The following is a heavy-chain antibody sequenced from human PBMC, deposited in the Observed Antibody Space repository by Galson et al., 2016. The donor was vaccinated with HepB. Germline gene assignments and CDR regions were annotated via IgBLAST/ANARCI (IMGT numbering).Heavy chain of an antibody. V-gene: IGHV1-18*04. CDR1: GYMFISYG. CDR3: ARGVGGVGDYSEGYYYHYYMDV. J-gene: IGHJ6*03. CDR2: ISTFNGKT. Sequence: SVKVSCKASGYMFISYGISWVRQAPGQGLEWMGWISTFNGKTDFARKFQGRVTMITDTSTNTALMDLRSLRSDDTAVYYCARGVGGVGDYSEGYYYHYYMDVWGTGTTVTVTS. D-gene: IGHD3-16*01.